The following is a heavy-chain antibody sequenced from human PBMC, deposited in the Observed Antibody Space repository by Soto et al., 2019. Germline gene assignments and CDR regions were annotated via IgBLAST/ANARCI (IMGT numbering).Heavy chain of an antibody. Sequence: QVQLVESGGGVVQPGRSLRLSCAASGFTFSSYAMHWVRQAPGKGLEWVAVISYDGSNKCYADSVKGRFTISRDNSKNTLYLQMNSLRAEDTAVYYCASKGFDPWGQGTLVTVSS. CDR2: ISYDGSNK. CDR1: GFTFSSYA. V-gene: IGHV3-30-3*01. CDR3: ASKGFDP. J-gene: IGHJ5*02.